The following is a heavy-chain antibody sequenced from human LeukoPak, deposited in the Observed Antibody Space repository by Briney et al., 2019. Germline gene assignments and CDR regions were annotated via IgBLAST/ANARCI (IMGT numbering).Heavy chain of an antibody. V-gene: IGHV5-51*01. J-gene: IGHJ4*02. CDR3: VRHELSGYCSGGSCYVDY. CDR2: IYPGDSDT. D-gene: IGHD2-15*01. CDR1: GYSFTSYW. Sequence: GESLKISCKGSGYSFTSYWIGWVRQMPGKGLEWMGIIYPGDSDTRYSPSFQGQVTISADKSISTAYLQWSSLKASDTAMYYCVRHELSGYCSGGSCYVDYWGQGTLVTVSS.